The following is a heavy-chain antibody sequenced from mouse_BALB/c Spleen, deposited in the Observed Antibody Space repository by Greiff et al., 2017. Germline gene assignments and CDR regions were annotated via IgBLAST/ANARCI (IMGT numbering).Heavy chain of an antibody. Sequence: EVKLVESGGGLVKLGGSLKLSCAASGFTFSSYYMSWVRQTPEKRLELVAAINSNGGSTYYPDTVKGRFTISRDNAKNTLYLQMSSLKSEDTALYYCARQITTVVGPFAYWGQGTLVTVSA. CDR3: ARQITTVVGPFAY. D-gene: IGHD1-1*01. V-gene: IGHV5-6-2*01. J-gene: IGHJ3*01. CDR1: GFTFSSYY. CDR2: INSNGGST.